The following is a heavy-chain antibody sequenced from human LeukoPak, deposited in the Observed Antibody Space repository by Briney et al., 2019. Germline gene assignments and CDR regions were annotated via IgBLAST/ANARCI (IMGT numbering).Heavy chain of an antibody. CDR3: ARGRVSSSTWHSTYYYYFYMDV. V-gene: IGHV4-59*01. CDR2: IDHTGTT. CDR1: GGSISSYY. D-gene: IGHD4-11*01. J-gene: IGHJ6*03. Sequence: SEALSLTCTVSGGSISSYYWTWIRQPPGKGLEWIGYIDHTGTTNYNPSLNSRVTISRDTSKNHFSLQLSSVTAADTAVYFCARGRVSSSTWHSTYYYYFYMDVWGKGTTVTVSS.